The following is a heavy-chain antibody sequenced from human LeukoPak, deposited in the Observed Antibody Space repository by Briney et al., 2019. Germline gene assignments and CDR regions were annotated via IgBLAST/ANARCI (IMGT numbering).Heavy chain of an antibody. CDR3: AGGVGQLVRANLDP. Sequence: SETLSLTCTVSGGSIRSYYWSWIRQPPGKGLEWIGYIYYSGSTNYNPSLKSRVTISVDPSKNQFSLKLSSVTAADTAVYYGAGGVGQLVRANLDPWGQGTLVTVSS. J-gene: IGHJ5*02. D-gene: IGHD6-6*01. V-gene: IGHV4-59*01. CDR1: GGSIRSYY. CDR2: IYYSGST.